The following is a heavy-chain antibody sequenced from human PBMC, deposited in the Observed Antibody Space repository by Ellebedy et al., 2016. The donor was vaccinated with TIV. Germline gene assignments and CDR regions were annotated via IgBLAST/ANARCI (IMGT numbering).Heavy chain of an antibody. J-gene: IGHJ5*01. CDR3: ALRSTNNLRAWFDS. V-gene: IGHV2-5*01. D-gene: IGHD2-8*01. CDR1: GFSLSAGSAA. CDR2: VYSSDSK. Sequence: SGPTLVKPTQTLTLTCTFSGFSLSAGSAAVAWIRQPPGKALDWLAIVYSSDSKHYSPSLESRLTITKDTSKNQVVLTMTNMDPEDTATYYCALRSTNNLRAWFDSWGQGTLVTVSS.